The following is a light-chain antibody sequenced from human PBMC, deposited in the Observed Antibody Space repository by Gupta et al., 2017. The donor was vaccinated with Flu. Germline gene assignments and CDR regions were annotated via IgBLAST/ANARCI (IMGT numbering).Light chain of an antibody. CDR1: SSDVGGYNY. Sequence: QSALTQPRPVSGSPGQSVTIPCTGTSSDVGGYNYVSWYQQHPGKAPKLMIYDVSKRPSGVPDRFSGSKSGNTASLTISVLQAEDEADYYCCSYAGSYTVVFGGGTKLTVL. V-gene: IGLV2-11*01. J-gene: IGLJ2*01. CDR2: DVS. CDR3: CSYAGSYTVV.